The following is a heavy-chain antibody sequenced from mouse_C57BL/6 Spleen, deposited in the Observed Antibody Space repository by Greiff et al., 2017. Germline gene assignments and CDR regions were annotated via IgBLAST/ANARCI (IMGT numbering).Heavy chain of an antibody. Sequence: VQLQESGAELVKPGASVKISCKASGYAFSSYWMNWVKQRPGKGLEWIGQIYPGEGDTNYNGKFKGKATLTADKSSSTAYMQLSSLTSEDSAVYFCARFYDGYCENFDVGGTGTTVTVSS. CDR2: IYPGEGDT. J-gene: IGHJ1*03. CDR1: GYAFSSYW. V-gene: IGHV1-80*01. CDR3: ARFYDGYCENFDV. D-gene: IGHD2-3*01.